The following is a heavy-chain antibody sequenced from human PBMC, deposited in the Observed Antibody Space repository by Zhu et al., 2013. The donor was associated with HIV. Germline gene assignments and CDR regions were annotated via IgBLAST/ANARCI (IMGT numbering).Heavy chain of an antibody. CDR2: IIPRDGGT. CDR3: ARYPDGSGRDY. D-gene: IGHD3-10*01. Sequence: QVQLVQSGTEVRKPGASVTVSCKASGYTFTTYYIHWVRQAPGQGLEWMGRIIPRDGGTSYAQKFQGRLSLTRDTSTSTAYMELSSLRSDDTAIYFCARYPDGSGRDYWGQGTLVTVSS. CDR1: GYTFTTYY. V-gene: IGHV1-46*01. J-gene: IGHJ4*02.